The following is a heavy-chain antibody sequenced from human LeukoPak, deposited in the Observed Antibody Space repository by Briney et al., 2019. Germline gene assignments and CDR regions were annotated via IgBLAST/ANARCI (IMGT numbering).Heavy chain of an antibody. V-gene: IGHV4-34*01. CDR1: GGSFSGYY. Sequence: PSETLSLTCAVYGGSFSGYYWSWIRQPPGKGLEWIGEINHIGSTNYNPSLKSRVTISVDTSKKQFSLKLTSVTAADTAVYYCASLVVVADKDWFDPWGQGTLVTVSS. CDR3: ASLVVVADKDWFDP. D-gene: IGHD2-15*01. CDR2: INHIGST. J-gene: IGHJ5*02.